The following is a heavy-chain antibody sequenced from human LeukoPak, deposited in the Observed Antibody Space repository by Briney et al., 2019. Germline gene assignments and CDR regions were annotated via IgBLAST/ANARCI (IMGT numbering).Heavy chain of an antibody. D-gene: IGHD3-3*01. CDR2: IYPGDSDT. V-gene: IGHV5-51*01. Sequence: GESLKISCKGSGFSFTSYWIGWVRQMPGKGLEWMGIIYPGDSDTRYSPSFQGQVTISADKSISTAYLQWSSLKASDTAMYYSARLSTDYDFWSGYYTGSGYFDYWGQGTLVTVSS. J-gene: IGHJ4*02. CDR1: GFSFTSYW. CDR3: ARLSTDYDFWSGYYTGSGYFDY.